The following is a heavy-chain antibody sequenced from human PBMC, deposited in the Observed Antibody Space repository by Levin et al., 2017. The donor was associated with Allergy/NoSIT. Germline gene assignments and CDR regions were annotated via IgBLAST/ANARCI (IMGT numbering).Heavy chain of an antibody. CDR3: TRRQSSIFDS. D-gene: IGHD6-6*01. Sequence: PGGSLRLSCAASGFTFSNYWMHWVRQGPGKGLVWVSRINSDGISTNYADSVKGRFTISRDNAKNTLYLQMTSLRAEDTAVYYCTRRQSSIFDSWGQGALVTVSS. CDR2: INSDGIST. CDR1: GFTFSNYW. J-gene: IGHJ4*02. V-gene: IGHV3-74*01.